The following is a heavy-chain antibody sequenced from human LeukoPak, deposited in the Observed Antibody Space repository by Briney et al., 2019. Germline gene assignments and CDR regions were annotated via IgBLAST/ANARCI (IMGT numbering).Heavy chain of an antibody. CDR1: GFTFSDYY. D-gene: IGHD3-10*01. Sequence: EPGGSLRLSCAASGFTFSDYYMSWIRQAPGKGLEWVSYISSSGSTIYYADSVKGRFTISRDNAKNSLYLQMNSLRTEDTAVYYCARDFYDRGSGSTGLDYWGQGTLVTVSS. J-gene: IGHJ4*02. CDR2: ISSSGSTI. CDR3: ARDFYDRGSGSTGLDY. V-gene: IGHV3-11*04.